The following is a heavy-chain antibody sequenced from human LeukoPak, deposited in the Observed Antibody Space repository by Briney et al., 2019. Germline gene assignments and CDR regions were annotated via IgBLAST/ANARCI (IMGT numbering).Heavy chain of an antibody. CDR2: MNPNSGNT. CDR3: ARDSSSSRGNNWFDP. Sequence: ASVEVSCKASGYTFTSYDINWVRQATGQGLEWMGWMNPNSGNTGYAQKFQGRVTMTRNTSISTAYMELSSLRSEDTAVYYCARDSSSSRGNNWFDPWGQGTLVTVSS. J-gene: IGHJ5*02. CDR1: GYTFTSYD. V-gene: IGHV1-8*01. D-gene: IGHD6-13*01.